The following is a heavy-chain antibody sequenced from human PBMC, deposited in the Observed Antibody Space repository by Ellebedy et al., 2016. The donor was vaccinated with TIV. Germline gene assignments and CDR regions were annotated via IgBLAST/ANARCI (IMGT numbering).Heavy chain of an antibody. CDR2: INPNSGGT. CDR3: ARDERFDWNDQYGMDV. Sequence: ASVKVSCKASGYTFTIYGITWVRQAPGQGLEWMGWINPNSGGTNYAQKFQGRVTMTRDTSISTAYMELSRLRSDDTAVYYCARDERFDWNDQYGMDVWGQGTTVTVSS. J-gene: IGHJ6*02. D-gene: IGHD1-1*01. CDR1: GYTFTIYG. V-gene: IGHV1-2*02.